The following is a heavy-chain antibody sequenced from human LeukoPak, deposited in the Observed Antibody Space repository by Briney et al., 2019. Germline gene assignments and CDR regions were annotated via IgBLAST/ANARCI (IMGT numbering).Heavy chain of an antibody. CDR1: GGSISSYY. CDR3: ARAVGYDILTGYYDWFDP. D-gene: IGHD3-9*01. CDR2: IYYSGST. V-gene: IGHV4-59*01. J-gene: IGHJ5*02. Sequence: PSETLSLTCTVSGGSISSYYWSWLRQPPGKGLEWIGYIYYSGSTNYNPSLKSRVTISVDTSKNQFSLKLSSVTAADTAVYYCARAVGYDILTGYYDWFDPWGQGTLVTVSS.